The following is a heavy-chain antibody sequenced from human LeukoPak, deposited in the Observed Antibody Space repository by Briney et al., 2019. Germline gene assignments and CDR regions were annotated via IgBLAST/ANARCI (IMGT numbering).Heavy chain of an antibody. CDR2: ICSGGST. D-gene: IGHD4-17*01. CDR1: GFTVSSNY. J-gene: IGHJ4*02. CDR3: ARGEDYGDYFDY. V-gene: IGHV3-53*01. Sequence: GGSLRLSCAASGFTVSSNYMSWVRQAPGKGLEWVSVICSGGSTYYADSVKGRFTISRDNSKNTLYLQMNSLRAEDTAVYYCARGEDYGDYFDYWGQGTLVTVSS.